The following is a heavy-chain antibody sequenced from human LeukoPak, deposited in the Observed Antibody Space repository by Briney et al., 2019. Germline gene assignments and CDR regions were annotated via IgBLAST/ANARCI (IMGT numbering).Heavy chain of an antibody. V-gene: IGHV4-34*01. CDR2: INHSGST. D-gene: IGHD6-6*01. Sequence: SETLSLTCAVYGGSFSGYYWSWIRQPPGKGLEWIGEINHSGSTNYNPSLKSRVTISVDTSKNQFSLKLSSVTAADTAVYYSAREEAYSSSSDAFDIWGQGTMVTVSS. CDR3: AREEAYSSSSDAFDI. J-gene: IGHJ3*02. CDR1: GGSFSGYY.